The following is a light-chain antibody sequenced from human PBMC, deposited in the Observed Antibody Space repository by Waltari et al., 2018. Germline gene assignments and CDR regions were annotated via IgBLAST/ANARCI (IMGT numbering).Light chain of an antibody. Sequence: EIVMTQSPATLSVSPGERATLSCRAGQSVSNNMAWYQQKIGQAPRLLIFDASARATGTPDRFGGSGSGTEFTLTISSLQSEDSAIYYCQQYNYWPWAFGQGTKVEIK. CDR2: DAS. CDR3: QQYNYWPWA. CDR1: QSVSNN. V-gene: IGKV3-15*01. J-gene: IGKJ1*01.